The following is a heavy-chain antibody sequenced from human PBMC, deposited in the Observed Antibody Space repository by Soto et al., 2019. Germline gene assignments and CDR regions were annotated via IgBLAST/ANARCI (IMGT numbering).Heavy chain of an antibody. Sequence: SETLSLTCTVSGGSISSGGYYWSWIRQHPGKGLEWIGYIYYSGSTYYNPSLKSRVTISVDTSKNQFSLKLSSVTAADTAVYYCARRPPYGALKGYFDSWGQGTLVTVSS. CDR1: GGSISSGGYY. CDR3: ARRPPYGALKGYFDS. V-gene: IGHV4-31*03. J-gene: IGHJ4*02. CDR2: IYYSGST. D-gene: IGHD4-17*01.